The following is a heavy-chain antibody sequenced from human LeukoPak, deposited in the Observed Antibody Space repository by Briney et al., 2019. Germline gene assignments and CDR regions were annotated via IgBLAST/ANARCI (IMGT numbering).Heavy chain of an antibody. J-gene: IGHJ6*03. CDR3: ARDKVAGTEDPYYMDV. V-gene: IGHV1-46*01. CDR1: GYTFTSYY. Sequence: ASVKVSCKASGYTFTSYYMHWVRQAPGQGLEWMGIINPSGGSTSYAQKFQGRVTMTRDMSTSTVYMELSSLRSEDTAVYYCARDKVAGTEDPYYMDVWGKGTTVTVSS. D-gene: IGHD6-19*01. CDR2: INPSGGST.